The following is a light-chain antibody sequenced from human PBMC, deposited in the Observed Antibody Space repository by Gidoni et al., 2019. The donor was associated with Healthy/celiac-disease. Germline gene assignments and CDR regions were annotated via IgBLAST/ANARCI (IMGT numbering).Light chain of an antibody. CDR1: QSVSSK. J-gene: IGKJ1*01. Sequence: EIVMTQSPATLSVSPGERATLSCRDSQSVSSKLAWYQQQPGQAPRLLIYGASTRATGIPARFSGSGSRTEFTLTISSLQSEDFAVYYCQQYNNWPPWTFGQGTKVEIK. V-gene: IGKV3-15*01. CDR3: QQYNNWPPWT. CDR2: GAS.